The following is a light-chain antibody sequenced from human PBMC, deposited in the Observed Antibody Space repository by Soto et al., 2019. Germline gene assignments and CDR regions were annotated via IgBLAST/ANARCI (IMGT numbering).Light chain of an antibody. V-gene: IGKV1-33*01. CDR3: QQYDSFLPT. J-gene: IGKJ4*01. CDR2: DAS. Sequence: DIQMTQSPSSLSASVGATVTITCQASQDVRNYLNWYQQKPGKAPKLLIYDASNLETGVPSKFSGSGAGTDFTFTIRGLQPEDIATYYCQQYDSFLPTFGGGTKVEI. CDR1: QDVRNY.